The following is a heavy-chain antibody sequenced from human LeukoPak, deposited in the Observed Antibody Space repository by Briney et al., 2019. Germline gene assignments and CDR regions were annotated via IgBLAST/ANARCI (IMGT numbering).Heavy chain of an antibody. CDR1: GYSVSSYS. Sequence: PGESLKISCKGSGYSVSSYSMNWVRQAPGKGLEWVSYISSSSSTIYYADSVKGRFTISRDNAKNSLYLQMNSLRAEDTAVYYCARDPTKYSSSWPDYFDYWGQGTLVTVSS. CDR3: ARDPTKYSSSWPDYFDY. D-gene: IGHD6-13*01. V-gene: IGHV3-48*01. CDR2: ISSSSSTI. J-gene: IGHJ4*02.